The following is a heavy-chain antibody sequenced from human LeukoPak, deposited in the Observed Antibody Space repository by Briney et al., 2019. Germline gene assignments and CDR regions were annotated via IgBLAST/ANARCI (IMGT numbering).Heavy chain of an antibody. CDR3: ARGWYFDS. CDR1: GFTFSNYD. J-gene: IGHJ4*02. CDR2: LRYDETNE. D-gene: IGHD6-13*01. V-gene: IGHV3-30*02. Sequence: GGSLRLSCAASGFTFSNYDMHWVRQAPGKGLEWVAFLRYDETNEHYADSLKGRFTISRDNSKDTLYLHMNSLRVEDTAVYYCARGWYFDSWGQGTLVTVSS.